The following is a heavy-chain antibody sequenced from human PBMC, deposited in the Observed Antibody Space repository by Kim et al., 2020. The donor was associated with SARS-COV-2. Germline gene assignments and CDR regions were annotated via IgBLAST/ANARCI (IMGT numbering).Heavy chain of an antibody. CDR3: ARLTWELRAFDY. Sequence: YYADSVKGRFTISRDNAKNSLYLQMNSLRAEDTAVYYCARLTWELRAFDYWGQGTLVTVSS. J-gene: IGHJ4*02. D-gene: IGHD1-26*01. V-gene: IGHV3-21*01.